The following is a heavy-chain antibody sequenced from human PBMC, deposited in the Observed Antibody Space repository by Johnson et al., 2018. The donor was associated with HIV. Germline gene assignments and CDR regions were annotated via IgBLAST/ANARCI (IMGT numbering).Heavy chain of an antibody. D-gene: IGHD3-22*01. Sequence: QVQLVESGGGLVKPGGSLRLSCAASGFTFSDYYMSWIRQAPGKGLEWVSYISSSGSTIYYADSVKGRFTISRDNAKNSLYPQMNSLRAEDTDVYYCARDHIRGYDSPNDAFDIWGQGTMVTVSS. CDR2: ISSSGSTI. J-gene: IGHJ3*02. CDR1: GFTFSDYY. V-gene: IGHV3-11*04. CDR3: ARDHIRGYDSPNDAFDI.